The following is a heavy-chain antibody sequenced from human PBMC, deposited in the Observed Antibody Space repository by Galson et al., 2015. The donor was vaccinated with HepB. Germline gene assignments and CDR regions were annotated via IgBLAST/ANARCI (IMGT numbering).Heavy chain of an antibody. Sequence: SLRLSCAASGFTFGDYAMSWVRQAPGKGLEWVGFIRSKAYGGTTEYAASVKGRFTISRDDSKSIAYLQMNSLKTEDTAVYYCTCFWSGYWVRYFDYWGQGTLVTVSS. CDR3: TCFWSGYWVRYFDY. V-gene: IGHV3-49*04. CDR2: IRSKAYGGTT. CDR1: GFTFGDYA. J-gene: IGHJ4*02. D-gene: IGHD3-3*01.